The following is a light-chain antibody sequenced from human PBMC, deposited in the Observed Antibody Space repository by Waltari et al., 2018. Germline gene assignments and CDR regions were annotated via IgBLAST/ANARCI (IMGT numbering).Light chain of an antibody. CDR3: QKYDSAPFT. Sequence: DIQMTQSPSSLSASVGHRVTITCRASQGIYNYLAWYQQKPGQVPKLLIYAASTLQSGVPSRFSGSGSGTDFTLTISSLRPEDVATYYCQKYDSAPFTFGPGTKVDIK. CDR2: AAS. V-gene: IGKV1-27*01. CDR1: QGIYNY. J-gene: IGKJ3*01.